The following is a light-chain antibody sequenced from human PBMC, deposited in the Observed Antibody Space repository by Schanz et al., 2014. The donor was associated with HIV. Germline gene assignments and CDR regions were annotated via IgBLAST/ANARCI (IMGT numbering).Light chain of an antibody. Sequence: QSVLTQPPSVSGAPGQRVTISCTGSSSNIGAGYHVHWYQQLPGTAPKLLISGNGNRPSGVPDRFSVSKSGTSASLAITGLQSGDEADYYCQSYDSSLSGSRVFGTGTKLTVL. V-gene: IGLV1-40*01. CDR3: QSYDSSLSGSRV. CDR1: SSNIGAGYH. J-gene: IGLJ1*01. CDR2: GNG.